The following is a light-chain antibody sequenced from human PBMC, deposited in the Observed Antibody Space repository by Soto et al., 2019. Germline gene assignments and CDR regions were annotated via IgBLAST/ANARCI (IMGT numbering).Light chain of an antibody. CDR1: QSVSST. J-gene: IGKJ1*01. V-gene: IGKV3-15*01. CDR2: GAS. CDR3: QQYNNCPQT. Sequence: EIVMTQSPATLSVSPGERATLSCRASQSVSSTLAWYQQKPGQAPRLLIYGASTRPTGIPARFSGSGSGTEFTLTISSLQSEDFAVYYCQQYNNCPQTFGQGTKVDIK.